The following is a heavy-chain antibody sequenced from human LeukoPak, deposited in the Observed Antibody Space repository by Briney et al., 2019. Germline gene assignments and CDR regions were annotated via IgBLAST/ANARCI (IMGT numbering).Heavy chain of an antibody. D-gene: IGHD6-19*01. CDR3: AKDPSSGWYRWSMDV. CDR1: GFSFSSHG. Sequence: GSSLRLSCEASGFSFSSHGMHWVRQAPGKGLEWLALMSNDGDNKDYADSVKGRFTISRDNSKNTLYLQMNSLTTEDTALYYCAKDPSSGWYRWSMDVWGQGTTVTVSS. V-gene: IGHV3-30*18. J-gene: IGHJ6*02. CDR2: MSNDGDNK.